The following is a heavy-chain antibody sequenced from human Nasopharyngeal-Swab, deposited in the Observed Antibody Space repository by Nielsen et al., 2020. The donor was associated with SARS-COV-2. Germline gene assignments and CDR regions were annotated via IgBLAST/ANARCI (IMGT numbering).Heavy chain of an antibody. J-gene: IGHJ4*02. CDR3: AREGGPYDCVWGNYRYTGEDTLLDY. V-gene: IGHV1-18*01. D-gene: IGHD3-16*02. Sequence: ASVKVSCKASDYTFTSYGISWVRQAPGQGLEWMGWISAYNGNTNYAQNLQGRVTMTTDTSTSTAYMELRSLRSDDTAVYYCAREGGPYDCVWGNYRYTGEDTLLDYWGQGTLVTVSS. CDR2: ISAYNGNT. CDR1: DYTFTSYG.